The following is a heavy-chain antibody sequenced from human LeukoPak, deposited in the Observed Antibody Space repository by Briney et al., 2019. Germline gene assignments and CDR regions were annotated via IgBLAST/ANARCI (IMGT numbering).Heavy chain of an antibody. CDR1: GFTFSSYW. CDR2: INGDGSIE. D-gene: IGHD1-26*01. V-gene: IGHV3-7*01. CDR3: ARDPLVGDTGGGDY. Sequence: GGSLRLSCAASGFTFSSYWMTWVRQAPGKGLEWVSNINGDGSIENYVHSVRGRFSTFRDNAKDALYLQMNSLRVDDTAIYYCARDPLVGDTGGGDYWGQGTLVTVSS. J-gene: IGHJ4*02.